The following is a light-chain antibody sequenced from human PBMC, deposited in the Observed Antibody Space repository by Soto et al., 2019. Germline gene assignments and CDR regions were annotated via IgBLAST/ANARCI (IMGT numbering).Light chain of an antibody. Sequence: QSALTQPASVSGSPGQSITISCTGTSSDVGGYNYVSWYQQHQGKAPKLMIYDVSNRPSRVSNRFSGSKSGNTASLTISGLQAEDEADYYCSSYTSSSTYVVFGGGTKLTVL. J-gene: IGLJ2*01. CDR1: SSDVGGYNY. CDR3: SSYTSSSTYVV. CDR2: DVS. V-gene: IGLV2-14*01.